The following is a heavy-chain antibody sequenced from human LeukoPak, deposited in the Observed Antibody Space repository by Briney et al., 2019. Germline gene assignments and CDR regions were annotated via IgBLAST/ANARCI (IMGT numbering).Heavy chain of an antibody. J-gene: IGHJ6*02. Sequence: SKTLSLTCTVSGGSISSSSYYWGWIRQPPGKGLEWIGSIYYSGSTYYNPSLKSRVTISVDTSKNQFSLKLSSVTAADTVVYYCAREQQLVHYGMDVWGQGTTVTVSS. V-gene: IGHV4-39*01. D-gene: IGHD6-13*01. CDR3: AREQQLVHYGMDV. CDR2: IYYSGST. CDR1: GGSISSSSYY.